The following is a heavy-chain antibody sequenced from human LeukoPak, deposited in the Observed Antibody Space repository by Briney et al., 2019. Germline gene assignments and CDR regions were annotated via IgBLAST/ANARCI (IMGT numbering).Heavy chain of an antibody. Sequence: ASETLSLTCTVSGGSISTSNYDWGWIRQPPGKGLEWIGNIFYSGSTYYSPSLKSRVTISLDTSRNQFSLKLNSVTAADTAVYYCARHTPLSGRWLQPIDYWGQGTLVTVSS. J-gene: IGHJ4*02. CDR1: GGSISTSNYD. CDR2: IFYSGST. V-gene: IGHV4-39*01. CDR3: ARHTPLSGRWLQPIDY. D-gene: IGHD5-24*01.